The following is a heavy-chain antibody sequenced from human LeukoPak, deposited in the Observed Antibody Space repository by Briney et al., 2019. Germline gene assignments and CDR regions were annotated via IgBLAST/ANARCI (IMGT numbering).Heavy chain of an antibody. CDR1: GYIFTTYF. D-gene: IGHD3-9*01. J-gene: IGHJ4*02. V-gene: IGHV1-2*02. CDR3: AREEGYDILTGYQDY. CDR2: INPNNGDT. Sequence: ASVKVSCKASGYIFTTYFIHWVRQAPGQGLEWMGWINPNNGDTNYAQKFQGRVTMTRDTSISTAYMELTRLRSDDTAVYYCAREEGYDILTGYQDYWGQGTLVTVSS.